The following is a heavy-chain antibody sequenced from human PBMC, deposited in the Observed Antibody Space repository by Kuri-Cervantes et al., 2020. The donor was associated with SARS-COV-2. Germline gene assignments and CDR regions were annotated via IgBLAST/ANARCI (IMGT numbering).Heavy chain of an antibody. CDR1: GFTFSSYA. J-gene: IGHJ6*02. V-gene: IGHV3-23*01. CDR2: ISGSGGST. CDR3: AKALPGVTIFGVVIMSEGENYYYGMDV. D-gene: IGHD3-3*01. Sequence: GESLKISCAASGFTFSSYAMSWVRQAPGKGLEWVSAISGSGGSTYYADSAKGRFTISRDNSKNTLYLQMNSLRAEDTAVYYCAKALPGVTIFGVVIMSEGENYYYGMDVWGQGTTVTVSS.